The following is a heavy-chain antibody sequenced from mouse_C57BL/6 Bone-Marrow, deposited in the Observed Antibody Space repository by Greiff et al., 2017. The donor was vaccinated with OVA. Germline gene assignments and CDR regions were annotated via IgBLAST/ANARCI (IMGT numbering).Heavy chain of an antibody. CDR2: IDPETGGT. CDR3: TRADYGRSPIDWYFDV. J-gene: IGHJ1*03. CDR1: GYTFTDYE. D-gene: IGHD1-1*01. V-gene: IGHV1-15*01. Sequence: VQLQQSGAELVRPGASVTLSCKASGYTFTDYEMHWVKQTPVHGLEWIGAIDPETGGTAYNQKFKGTAILTADKSSSTAYMELRSLTSEDSAVYYCTRADYGRSPIDWYFDVWGTGTTVTVSS.